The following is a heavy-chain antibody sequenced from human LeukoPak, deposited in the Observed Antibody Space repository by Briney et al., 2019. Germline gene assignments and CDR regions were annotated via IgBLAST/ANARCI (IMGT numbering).Heavy chain of an antibody. D-gene: IGHD4-17*01. CDR3: ARGTVTTRRAFDI. CDR2: IRSKAYGGTT. Sequence: GGSLRLSCTASGFTFGDYAMSWVRQAPGKGLGWVGFIRSKAYGGTTEYAASVKGRFTISRDDSKGIAYLQMNSLKTEDTAVYYCARGTVTTRRAFDIWGQGTMVTVSS. CDR1: GFTFGDYA. V-gene: IGHV3-49*04. J-gene: IGHJ3*02.